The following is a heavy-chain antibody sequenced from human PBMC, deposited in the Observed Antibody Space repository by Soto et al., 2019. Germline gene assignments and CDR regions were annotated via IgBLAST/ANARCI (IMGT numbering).Heavy chain of an antibody. V-gene: IGHV3-48*02. J-gene: IGHJ3*02. CDR1: WGTFGNHS. Sequence: AGGSLRLPCAASWGTFGNHSMHRVRQATGKGLEWVSYISSSSSTIYYADSVKGRFTISRDNAKNSLYLQMNSLRDEDTAVYYCARDQGYSSSWYHGNAFDIWGQGTMVTVSS. CDR2: ISSSSSTI. CDR3: ARDQGYSSSWYHGNAFDI. D-gene: IGHD6-13*01.